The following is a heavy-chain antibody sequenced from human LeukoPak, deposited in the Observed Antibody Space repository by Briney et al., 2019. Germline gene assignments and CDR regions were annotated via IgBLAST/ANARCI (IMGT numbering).Heavy chain of an antibody. D-gene: IGHD6-25*01. J-gene: IGHJ4*02. CDR2: IYHSGST. CDR1: GYSISSGYY. CDR3: ARLSQRLGDFDY. Sequence: SETLSLTCAVSGYSISSGYYWGWIRQPPGKGLGWIGSIYHSGSTYYNPSLKSRVTISVDTSKNQFSLKLSSVTAADTAVYYCARLSQRLGDFDYWGQGTLVTVSS. V-gene: IGHV4-38-2*01.